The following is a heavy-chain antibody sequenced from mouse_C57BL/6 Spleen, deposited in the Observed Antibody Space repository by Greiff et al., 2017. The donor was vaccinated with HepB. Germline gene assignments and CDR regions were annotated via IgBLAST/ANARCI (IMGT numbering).Heavy chain of an antibody. J-gene: IGHJ3*01. CDR3: AREGYYGSPFAY. Sequence: EVQLQESGPGLVKPSQSLSLTCSVTGYSITSGYYWNWIRQFPGNKLEWMGYISYDGSNNYNPSLKNRISITRDTSKNQFFLKLNSVTTEDTATYYGAREGYYGSPFAYWGQGTLVTVSA. D-gene: IGHD1-1*01. CDR2: ISYDGSN. CDR1: GYSITSGYY. V-gene: IGHV3-6*01.